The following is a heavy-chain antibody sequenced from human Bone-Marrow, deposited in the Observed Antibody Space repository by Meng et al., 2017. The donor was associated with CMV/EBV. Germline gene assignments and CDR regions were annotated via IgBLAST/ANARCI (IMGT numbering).Heavy chain of an antibody. CDR3: ARDRVGATPADY. J-gene: IGHJ4*02. D-gene: IGHD1-26*01. V-gene: IGHV1-46*01. CDR2: INPSGGST. Sequence: ASVKVSCKASGYTFTSYYMHWVRQAPGQGLEWMGIINPSGGSTRYAQKFQGRVTMTRDTSTSTVYMELSSLRSEDTAVYYCARDRVGATPADYWGQGTLVTVSS. CDR1: GYTFTSYY.